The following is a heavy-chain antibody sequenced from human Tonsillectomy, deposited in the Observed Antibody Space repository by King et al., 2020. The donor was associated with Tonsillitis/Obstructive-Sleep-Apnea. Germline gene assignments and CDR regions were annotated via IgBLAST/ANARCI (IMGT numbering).Heavy chain of an antibody. CDR3: ARGRERWRGSFNWFDP. CDR2: IWDDGSNK. D-gene: IGHD5-12*01. J-gene: IGHJ5*02. CDR1: GFTFSSYG. V-gene: IGHV3-33*01. Sequence: VQLVESGGGVVQPGRSLRLSCAASGFTFSSYGMHWVRQAPGKGLEWVAVIWDDGSNKYYADSVKGRFTISRDNSKNTLYLQMNRLRAEDTAVYYCARGRERWRGSFNWFDPWGQGTLVTVSS.